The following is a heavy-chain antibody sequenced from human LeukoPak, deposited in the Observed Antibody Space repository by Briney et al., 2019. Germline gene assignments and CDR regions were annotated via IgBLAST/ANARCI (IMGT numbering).Heavy chain of an antibody. CDR2: IYYSGST. CDR3: AKTRDSSSWNYYYYYMDV. V-gene: IGHV4-59*01. D-gene: IGHD6-6*01. J-gene: IGHJ6*03. CDR1: GGSISSYY. Sequence: SETLSLTCTVSGGSISSYYWSWIRQPPGKGLEWIGYIYYSGSTNYNPSLKSRVTISVDTSKNQFSLKLSSVTAADTAVYYCAKTRDSSSWNYYYYYMDVWGKGTTVTVSS.